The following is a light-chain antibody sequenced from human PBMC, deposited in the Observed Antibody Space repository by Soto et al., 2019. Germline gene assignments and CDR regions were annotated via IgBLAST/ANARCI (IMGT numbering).Light chain of an antibody. Sequence: EIVWTQSQGTLSLSPGERATLSCSASQSVSSSYLAWYQQKLGQAPRLLIYGASSRATGVPDRFSGIGSGKDFTLTISRLEPEDVALYYCHQYGSLPWTFGQGTKVEIK. CDR2: GAS. V-gene: IGKV3-20*01. J-gene: IGKJ1*01. CDR3: HQYGSLPWT. CDR1: QSVSSSY.